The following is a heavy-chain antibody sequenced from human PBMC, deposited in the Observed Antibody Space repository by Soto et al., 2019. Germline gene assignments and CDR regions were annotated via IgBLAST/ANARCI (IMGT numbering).Heavy chain of an antibody. V-gene: IGHV1-18*01. CDR1: GYSFTSTG. CDR2: TSTFNGEA. Sequence: ASVKVSCKASGYSFTSTGISWVRQAPGQGPEWMGWTSTFNGEAKYAQKLQGRVTMTTDTSTTTAYMELRSLTSDDTAVYYCARDLDGSGSYFTDYWGQGTLVTVSS. D-gene: IGHD3-10*01. CDR3: ARDLDGSGSYFTDY. J-gene: IGHJ4*02.